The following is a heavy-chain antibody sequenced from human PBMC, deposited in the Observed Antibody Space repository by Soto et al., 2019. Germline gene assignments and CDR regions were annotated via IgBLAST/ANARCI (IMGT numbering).Heavy chain of an antibody. Sequence: QVQLQESGPGLVKPSETLSLTCTVSGGSISSYYWSWIRQPPGKGLEWIGYIYYSGSTNYNPALKSRVTISVDTSKNQCSLKLSSVTAADTAVYYCARDSGSSWYYFDYWGQGTLVTVSS. D-gene: IGHD6-13*01. CDR1: GGSISSYY. CDR2: IYYSGST. J-gene: IGHJ4*02. V-gene: IGHV4-59*01. CDR3: ARDSGSSWYYFDY.